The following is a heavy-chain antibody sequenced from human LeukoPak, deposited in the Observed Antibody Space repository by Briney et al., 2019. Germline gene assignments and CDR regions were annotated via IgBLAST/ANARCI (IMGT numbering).Heavy chain of an antibody. V-gene: IGHV4-59*01. CDR3: ARDRSGYFDWLAGFDP. CDR1: GGTISSYY. CDR2: ISYRGTT. Sequence: SETLSLTCTVSGGTISSYYWSWIRQPPGKGLEWVGYISYRGTTTYNPSLKSRVTMSVDMSKNQFSLKLSSVTAADTAMYYCARDRSGYFDWLAGFDPWGQGTLVTVSS. D-gene: IGHD3-9*01. J-gene: IGHJ5*02.